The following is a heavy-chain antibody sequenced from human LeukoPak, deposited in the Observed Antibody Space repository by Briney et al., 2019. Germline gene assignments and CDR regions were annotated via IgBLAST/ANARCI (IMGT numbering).Heavy chain of an antibody. J-gene: IGHJ4*02. CDR2: ISGSGGTT. D-gene: IGHD2-2*01. CDR1: GFTFRNYA. V-gene: IGHV3-23*01. Sequence: PGGSLRLSCAASGFTFRNYAMSWVRQAPGKGLEWVSGISGSGGTTFYADSVKGRFSISRDNPKNTLYLQMNSLRAEDTAVYYCAKDDSPSFVSYLDYWGQGSLVTVSS. CDR3: AKDDSPSFVSYLDY.